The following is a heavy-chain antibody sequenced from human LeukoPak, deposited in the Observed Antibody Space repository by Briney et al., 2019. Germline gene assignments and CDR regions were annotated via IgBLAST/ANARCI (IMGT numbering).Heavy chain of an antibody. CDR3: ARSLYDSRGYADY. J-gene: IGHJ4*02. V-gene: IGHV3-11*06. D-gene: IGHD3-22*01. Sequence: GGSLRLSCAASGFTFSDYYMSWIRQAPGKGLEWVSYISSSSSYTNYADSVKGRFTISRDNAKNSLYLQMNSLRAEDTAVYYCARSLYDSRGYADYWGQGTLVTVSS. CDR1: GFTFSDYY. CDR2: ISSSSSYT.